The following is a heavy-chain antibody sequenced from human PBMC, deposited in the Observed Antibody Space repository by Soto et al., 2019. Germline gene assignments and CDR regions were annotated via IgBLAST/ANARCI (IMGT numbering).Heavy chain of an antibody. CDR2: IIPIPGTA. CDR3: ARSQGSSTSLEIYYYYYYGMDV. J-gene: IGHJ6*02. V-gene: IGHV1-69*01. Sequence: QVQLVQSGAEVKKPGSSVKVSCKASGGTFGSYAISWVRQAPGQGLEWMGGIIPIPGTANYAQKIQGRVTIAADESTSTAYMELSSMRSGDTAVYYGARSQGSSTSLEIYYYYYYGMDVWGQGTTVTVSS. D-gene: IGHD2-2*01. CDR1: GGTFGSYA.